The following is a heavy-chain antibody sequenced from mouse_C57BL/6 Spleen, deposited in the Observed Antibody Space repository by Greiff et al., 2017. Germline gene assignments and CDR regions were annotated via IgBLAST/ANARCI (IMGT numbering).Heavy chain of an antibody. CDR2: IRNKANNHAT. D-gene: IGHD2-4*01. CDR3: TRMKIYYDYDNYAMDY. Sequence: EVKLVESGGGLVQPGGSMKLSCAASGFTFSDAWMDWVRQSPEKGLEWVAEIRNKANNHATYYAESVKGRFTISRDDSKSSVYLQMNSLRAEDTGIYYCTRMKIYYDYDNYAMDYWGQGTSVTVSS. V-gene: IGHV6-6*01. CDR1: GFTFSDAW. J-gene: IGHJ4*01.